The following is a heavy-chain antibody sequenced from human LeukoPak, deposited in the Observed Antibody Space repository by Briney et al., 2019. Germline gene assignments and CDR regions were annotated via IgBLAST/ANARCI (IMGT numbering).Heavy chain of an antibody. J-gene: IGHJ6*02. V-gene: IGHV4-4*02. D-gene: IGHD5-12*01. CDR1: GVSISSSNW. Sequence: SETRSLTCAVSGVSISSSNWWSWVRQPPGKGLEWIGEIYHSGSTNYNPSLKSRVTISVDKSKNQFSLKLSSVTAADTAVYYCAKGGYDYGGMDVWGQGTTVTVSS. CDR3: AKGGYDYGGMDV. CDR2: IYHSGST.